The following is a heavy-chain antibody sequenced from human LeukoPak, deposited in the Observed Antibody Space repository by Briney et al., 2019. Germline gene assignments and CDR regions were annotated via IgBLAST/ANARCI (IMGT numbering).Heavy chain of an antibody. Sequence: SETLSLTCTVSGGSISSYYWSWIRQPPGKGLEWIGYIYYTGSADYNPSLKSRVTFSVDTSKNQLSLKLSSVTAADTAMYYCARHTIVPAANFDYWGQGTLVTVSS. D-gene: IGHD2-2*01. J-gene: IGHJ4*02. CDR1: GGSISSYY. CDR2: IYYTGSA. V-gene: IGHV4-59*08. CDR3: ARHTIVPAANFDY.